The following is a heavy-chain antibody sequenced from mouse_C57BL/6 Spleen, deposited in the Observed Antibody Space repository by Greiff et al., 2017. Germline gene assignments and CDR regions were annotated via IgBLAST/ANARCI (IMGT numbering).Heavy chain of an antibody. J-gene: IGHJ2*01. CDR2: IDPSDSYT. Sequence: VQLQQPGAELVKPGASVKLSCKASGYTFTSYWMQWVKQRPGQGLEWIGEIDPSDSYTNYNQKFKGKATLTVDTSSSTAYMQLSSLTSEDSAVXYCARDYYGSSYLFDYWGQGTTLTVSS. V-gene: IGHV1-50*01. CDR1: GYTFTSYW. CDR3: ARDYYGSSYLFDY. D-gene: IGHD1-1*01.